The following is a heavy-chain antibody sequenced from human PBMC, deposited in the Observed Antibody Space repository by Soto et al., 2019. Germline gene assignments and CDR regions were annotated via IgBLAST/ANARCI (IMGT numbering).Heavy chain of an antibody. CDR1: GFTFRTYA. CDR3: ARSGSFLGPVDY. D-gene: IGHD1-26*01. Sequence: LRLSCAASGFTFRTYAMSWVRQAPGKGLEWVSSISGSGGATYYADSVKGRFTISRDNSKNTLYLQMNSLKAEDTAVYYCARSGSFLGPVDYWGQGTLVTVSS. J-gene: IGHJ4*02. V-gene: IGHV3-23*01. CDR2: ISGSGGAT.